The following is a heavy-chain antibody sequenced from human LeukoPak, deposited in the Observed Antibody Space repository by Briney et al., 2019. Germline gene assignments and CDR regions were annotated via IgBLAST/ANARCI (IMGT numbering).Heavy chain of an antibody. Sequence: GGSLRLSCAASGFTFSSYAMNWVRQAPGKGLEWVSTIIGDGGATHYADSVRSRFTISRANAKNTLFMQMNSLRAEDTAVYYCGKSGSRGWDYFEYWGQGTLVTASS. V-gene: IGHV3-23*01. D-gene: IGHD6-19*01. J-gene: IGHJ4*02. CDR2: IIGDGGAT. CDR3: GKSGSRGWDYFEY. CDR1: GFTFSSYA.